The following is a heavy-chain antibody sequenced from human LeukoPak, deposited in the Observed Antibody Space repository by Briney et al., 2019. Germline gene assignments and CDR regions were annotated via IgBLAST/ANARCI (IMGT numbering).Heavy chain of an antibody. J-gene: IGHJ5*02. CDR1: GGSVSSGRYY. CDR3: ARNKADCSSIGCYAPLGNWFDP. V-gene: IGHV4-61*01. Sequence: PSETLSLTCTVSGGSVSSGRYYWSWIRQPPGKGLEWIGYIYYSGSSNYNPSLKSRVTISVDTSKNQFSLKLSSVTAADTAVYYCARNKADCSSIGCYAPLGNWFDPWGQGTLVTVSS. CDR2: IYYSGSS. D-gene: IGHD2-2*01.